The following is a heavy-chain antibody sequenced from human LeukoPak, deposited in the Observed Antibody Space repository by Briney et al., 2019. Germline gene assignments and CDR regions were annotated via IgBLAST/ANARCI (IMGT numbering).Heavy chain of an antibody. V-gene: IGHV3-23*01. D-gene: IGHD6-19*01. J-gene: IGHJ5*02. CDR2: ISGGGERT. CDR3: GKDGGQYSSGPEFDP. CDR1: GIVFSRTA. Sequence: GGSLRLSCTASGIVFSRTAMNWARQSPGRGLQWLSAISGGGERTFYADSVKGRFTISRDNSKNMVYLQMNSLRANDTAIYYCGKDGGQYSSGPEFDPRGQGALVTVSS.